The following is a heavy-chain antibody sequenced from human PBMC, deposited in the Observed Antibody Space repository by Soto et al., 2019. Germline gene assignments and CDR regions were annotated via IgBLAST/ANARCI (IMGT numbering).Heavy chain of an antibody. J-gene: IGHJ4*02. Sequence: ASVKVCCKECGGTKESSARRWVRQEKRKGLEWMGGFDPEDGETIYAQKFQGRVTMTEDTATDTASMELSSLRSEDTAVYYCATDGGSSALGELSLPDYCGQATLVTVSS. V-gene: IGHV1-24*01. CDR2: FDPEDGET. CDR1: GGTKESSA. CDR3: ATDGGSSALGELSLPDY. D-gene: IGHD3-16*02.